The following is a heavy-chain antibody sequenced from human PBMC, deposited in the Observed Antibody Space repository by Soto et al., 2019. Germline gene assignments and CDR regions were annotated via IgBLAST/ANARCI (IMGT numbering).Heavy chain of an antibody. D-gene: IGHD7-27*01. CDR2: ISSNGGST. CDR3: ARGLGYAFDI. V-gene: IGHV3-64*01. Sequence: LRLSCAASGFTFSSYAMHWVRQAPGKGLEYVSAISSNGGSTYYANSVKGRFTISRDNSKNTLYLQMGSLRAEDMAVYYCARGLGYAFDIWGQGTMVTVSS. J-gene: IGHJ3*02. CDR1: GFTFSSYA.